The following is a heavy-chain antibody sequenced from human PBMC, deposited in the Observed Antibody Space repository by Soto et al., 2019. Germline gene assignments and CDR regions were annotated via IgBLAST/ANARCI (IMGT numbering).Heavy chain of an antibody. Sequence: PGESLKISCKGSGYSFTSYWMNWVRQMPGKGLEWMGIIYPGDSDTRYSPSFQGQVTISADKSINTAYLQWRSLKASDTAVYYCARHHGSPGSYFGMDVWGQGTTVTVYS. CDR3: ARHHGSPGSYFGMDV. CDR1: GYSFTSYW. D-gene: IGHD6-13*01. J-gene: IGHJ6*02. V-gene: IGHV5-51*01. CDR2: IYPGDSDT.